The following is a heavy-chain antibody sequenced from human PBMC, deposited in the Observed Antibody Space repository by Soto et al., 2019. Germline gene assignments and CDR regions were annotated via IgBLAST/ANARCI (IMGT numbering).Heavy chain of an antibody. D-gene: IGHD3-9*01. J-gene: IGHJ4*02. Sequence: EVQLLESGGGLVQPGGSLRLSCAASGFTFSSYAMSWVRQAPGKGLEWVSAISGSGGSTYYADSVKGRFTISRDNSKNTLYLQMNSLRAEDTAVYYCEKDHKGRYFGMSAFDYWGQGTLVTVSS. CDR3: EKDHKGRYFGMSAFDY. CDR1: GFTFSSYA. CDR2: ISGSGGST. V-gene: IGHV3-23*01.